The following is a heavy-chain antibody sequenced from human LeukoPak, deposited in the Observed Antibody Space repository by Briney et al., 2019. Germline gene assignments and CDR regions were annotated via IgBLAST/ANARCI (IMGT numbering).Heavy chain of an antibody. CDR2: IWYDGSNK. CDR3: ARDGFTMIVVGWYFDL. D-gene: IGHD3-22*01. Sequence: PGGSLRLSCAASGFTFSSYGMHWVRQAPGQGLEWVAVIWYDGSNKDYADSVKGRFTISRDNPKNTLYLQVNSLRAEDTAVYYCARDGFTMIVVGWYFDLWGRGTLVTVSS. J-gene: IGHJ2*01. CDR1: GFTFSSYG. V-gene: IGHV3-33*01.